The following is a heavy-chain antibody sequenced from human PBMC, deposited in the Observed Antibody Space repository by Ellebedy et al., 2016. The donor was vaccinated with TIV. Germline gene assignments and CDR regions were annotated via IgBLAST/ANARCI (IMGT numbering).Heavy chain of an antibody. CDR1: GYTFTSYG. J-gene: IGHJ6*02. CDR3: ASIYDSSGYSHYYGMDV. CDR2: ISAYNGNT. D-gene: IGHD3-22*01. V-gene: IGHV1-18*01. Sequence: AASVKVSCKASGYTFTSYGISWARQAPGQGLEWMGWISAYNGNTNYAQKLQGRVTMTRDTSTSTVYMGLSSLRSEDTAVYYCASIYDSSGYSHYYGMDVWGQGTTVTVSS.